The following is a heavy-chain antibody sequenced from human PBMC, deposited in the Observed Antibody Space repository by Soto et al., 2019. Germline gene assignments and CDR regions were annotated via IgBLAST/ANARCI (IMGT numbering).Heavy chain of an antibody. D-gene: IGHD6-13*01. Sequence: ASVKVSCKASGGTFSSYAISWVRQAPGQGLEWMGGINPIGGTASYAQKFQGRVTMTRDTSTSTVYMELSSLRSEDTAVYYCARGAYSSSWFADLDYWGQGTLVTVPQ. CDR3: ARGAYSSSWFADLDY. CDR2: INPIGGTA. CDR1: GGTFSSYA. V-gene: IGHV1-69*05. J-gene: IGHJ4*02.